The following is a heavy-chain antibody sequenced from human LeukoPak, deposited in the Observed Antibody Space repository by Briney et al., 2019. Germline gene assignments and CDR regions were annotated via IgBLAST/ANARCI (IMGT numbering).Heavy chain of an antibody. CDR3: ARGTRDGYSIHFDY. V-gene: IGHV4-59*01. CDR2: IYYSGST. J-gene: IGHJ4*02. Sequence: PSETLSLTCTVSGDSISSYYWSWIRQPPGKGLEWIGYIYYSGSTNYIPSLKSRVTISVDTSKNQFSLKLNSVTAADTVVYYCARGTRDGYSIHFDYWGQGTLVTVSS. CDR1: GDSISSYY. D-gene: IGHD5-24*01.